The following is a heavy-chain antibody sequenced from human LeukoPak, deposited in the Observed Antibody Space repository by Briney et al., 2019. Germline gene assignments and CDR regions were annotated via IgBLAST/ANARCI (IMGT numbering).Heavy chain of an antibody. V-gene: IGHV3-30*18. Sequence: GGSLRLSCAASGFTFSSYGMHWVRQAPGKGLEWVAVISNDGSNKYYADSVKGRFTISRDNSKNTLYLQMNSLRAEDTAVYYCAKSSDYYGSGSYLVASYFGDYFDYWGQGTLVTVSS. J-gene: IGHJ4*02. D-gene: IGHD3-10*01. CDR3: AKSSDYYGSGSYLVASYFGDYFDY. CDR1: GFTFSSYG. CDR2: ISNDGSNK.